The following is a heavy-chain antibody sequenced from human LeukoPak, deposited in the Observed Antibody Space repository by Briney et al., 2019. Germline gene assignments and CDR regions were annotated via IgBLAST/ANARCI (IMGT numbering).Heavy chain of an antibody. D-gene: IGHD2-15*01. CDR1: GGTFSSYA. V-gene: IGHV1-69*04. Sequence: GASVKVSCKASGGTFSSYAISWVRQAPGQGLEWMGRIIPILGIANYAQKFQGRVTITADKSTSTAYMELSSLRSEDTAVYYCARDGVGSTPGRVVVAATRNNWFDPWGQGTLVTVSS. CDR2: IIPILGIA. CDR3: ARDGVGSTPGRVVVAATRNNWFDP. J-gene: IGHJ5*02.